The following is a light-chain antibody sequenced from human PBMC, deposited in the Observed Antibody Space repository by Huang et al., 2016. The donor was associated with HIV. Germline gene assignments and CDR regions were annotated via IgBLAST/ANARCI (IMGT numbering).Light chain of an antibody. J-gene: IGKJ1*01. Sequence: DVVMTQSPLSLPVTLGQPASISCRSSQSLVHSDGNTYLNWFQQRPGQSPRRLIYQVSNRDSGVPDRVSGSGSGTDFTLKISRVEAEDVGIYYCKQGTRWPWTFGQGTKVEIK. CDR1: QSLVHSDGNTY. CDR2: QVS. CDR3: KQGTRWPWT. V-gene: IGKV2-30*02.